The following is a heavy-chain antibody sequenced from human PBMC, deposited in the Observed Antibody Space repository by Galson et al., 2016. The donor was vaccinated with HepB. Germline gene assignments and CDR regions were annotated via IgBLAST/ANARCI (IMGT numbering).Heavy chain of an antibody. D-gene: IGHD6-13*01. CDR3: ARGDRHSSSWWGFDY. CDR1: GFTFSDYY. J-gene: IGHJ4*02. V-gene: IGHV3-11*01. Sequence: SLRLSCAASGFTFSDYYMHWIRQAPGKGLEWVSYISSSGSYIYYADSVKGRFTISRDNAKNSLYLQMDSLRAEDTAVYYCARGDRHSSSWWGFDYWGQGTLVTVSS. CDR2: ISSSGSYI.